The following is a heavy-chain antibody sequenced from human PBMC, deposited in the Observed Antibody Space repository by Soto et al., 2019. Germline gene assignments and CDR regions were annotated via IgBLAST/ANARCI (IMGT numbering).Heavy chain of an antibody. CDR3: ASSRGYSYYYYGMDV. CDR1: GYTFTIYA. D-gene: IGHD3-22*01. V-gene: IGHV1-3*01. Sequence: ASVKVSCKASGYTFTIYAMHWVRQAPGQRLEWMGWINAGNGNTKYSQKFQGRVTITRDTSASTAYMELSSLRSEDTAVYYCASSRGYSYYYYGMDVWGQGTTVTVSS. J-gene: IGHJ6*02. CDR2: INAGNGNT.